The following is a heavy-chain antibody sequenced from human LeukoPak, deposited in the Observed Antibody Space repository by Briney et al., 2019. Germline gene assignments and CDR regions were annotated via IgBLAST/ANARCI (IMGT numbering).Heavy chain of an antibody. D-gene: IGHD3-10*01. Sequence: ASVKVSCKASGYTFTSYGISWVRQAPGQGLEWMGWISAYNGNTNYAQKLQGRVTMTTDTSTSTAYMELSSLRSEDTAVYYCARGQRDYGSGSYYNKYWGQGTLVTVSS. CDR1: GYTFTSYG. J-gene: IGHJ4*02. CDR2: ISAYNGNT. V-gene: IGHV1-18*04. CDR3: ARGQRDYGSGSYYNKY.